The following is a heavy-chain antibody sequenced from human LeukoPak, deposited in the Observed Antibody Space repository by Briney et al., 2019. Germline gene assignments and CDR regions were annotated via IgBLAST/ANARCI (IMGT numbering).Heavy chain of an antibody. V-gene: IGHV3-9*01. CDR3: AKDTYYYGSGTPDY. D-gene: IGHD3-10*01. CDR1: GFTFDDYA. J-gene: IGHJ4*02. Sequence: GGSLRLSCAASGFTFDDYAMHWVRQAPGKGLEWVSGISWNSGSIGYADSVKGRFTISRDNAKNSLYLQMNSLRAEDTALYYCAKDTYYYGSGTPDYWGQGTLVIVSS. CDR2: ISWNSGSI.